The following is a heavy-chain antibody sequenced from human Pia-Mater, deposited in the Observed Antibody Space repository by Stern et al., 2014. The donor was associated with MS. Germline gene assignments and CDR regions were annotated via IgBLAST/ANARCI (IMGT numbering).Heavy chain of an antibody. J-gene: IGHJ4*02. CDR1: GFPFSNYG. D-gene: IGHD3-22*01. Sequence: VQLVESGGGVVQPGGSLRLSCAASGFPFSNYGMHWVRQAPGKGLEWRAVNSHDGRCQYYAGSVRGRFTNARDNSKNPLSLQMNSLRAEDTAVYYCRGTYYFDTSDYFDYWGQGTLVTVSS. CDR3: RGTYYFDTSDYFDY. V-gene: IGHV3-30*03. CDR2: NSHDGRCQ.